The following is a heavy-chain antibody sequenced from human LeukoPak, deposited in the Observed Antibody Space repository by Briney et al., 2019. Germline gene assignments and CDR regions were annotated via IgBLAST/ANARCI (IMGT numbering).Heavy chain of an antibody. J-gene: IGHJ6*03. CDR1: GYSFTSYW. Sequence: GESLKISCKGSGYSFTSYWIGWVRQMPGKGLEWMGIIYPGDSDTRYSPSFQGQVTISADKSISTAYLQWSSLKASDTAMYYCARFGPKEYSSNYYYYYMDVWGKGTTVTVSS. CDR3: ARFGPKEYSSNYYYYYMDV. V-gene: IGHV5-51*01. CDR2: IYPGDSDT. D-gene: IGHD6-13*01.